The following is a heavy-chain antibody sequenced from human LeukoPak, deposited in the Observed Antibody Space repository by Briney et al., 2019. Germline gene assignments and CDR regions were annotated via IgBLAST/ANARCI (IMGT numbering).Heavy chain of an antibody. D-gene: IGHD3-22*01. CDR3: ARDHITMIVVVITTALGD. Sequence: GGSLRLSCAASGFTFSSYWMSWVRQAPGKGLEWVANMKQDGSEKYYVDSVKGRFTISRDNAKNSLYLQMNSLRAEDTAVYYCARDHITMIVVVITTALGDWGQGTLVTVSS. V-gene: IGHV3-7*01. CDR1: GFTFSSYW. CDR2: MKQDGSEK. J-gene: IGHJ4*02.